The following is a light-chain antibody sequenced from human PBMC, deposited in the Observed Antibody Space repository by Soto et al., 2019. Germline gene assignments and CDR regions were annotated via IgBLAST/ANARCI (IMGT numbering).Light chain of an antibody. Sequence: QSALTQPRSVSGCPGQSVTISCTGTSSDVGGYDYVSWYQQSPGKAPKFIIYDVSQRPSGVPDRFSGSKSGNTASLTISGLQAEDEADYYCCSYAGRFYVFGTGTKVTVL. CDR1: SSDVGGYDY. CDR2: DVS. V-gene: IGLV2-11*01. CDR3: CSYAGRFYV. J-gene: IGLJ1*01.